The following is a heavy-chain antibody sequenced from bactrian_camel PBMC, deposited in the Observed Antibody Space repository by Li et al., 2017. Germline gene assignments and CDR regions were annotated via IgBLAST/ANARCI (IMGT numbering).Heavy chain of an antibody. CDR2: IYSDGSTT. D-gene: IGHD7*01. V-gene: IGHV3-2*01. CDR3: VAARYDDYWWRYVY. CDR1: GYTESSYY. J-gene: IGHJ4*01. Sequence: HVQLVESGGGAVQAGGSLRLSCDISGYTESSYYMAWVRQVPGKGLEWVASIYSDGSTTYYSESVKGRFTISRDNAKNTLHLQLNSLKTEDTARYVCVAARYDDYWWRYVYWGQGTQVTVS.